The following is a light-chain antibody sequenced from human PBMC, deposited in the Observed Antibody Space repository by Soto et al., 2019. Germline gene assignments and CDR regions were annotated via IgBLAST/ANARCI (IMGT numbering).Light chain of an antibody. V-gene: IGKV3-20*01. CDR3: QQYGSSPRWT. J-gene: IGKJ2*02. CDR1: RSVTSNF. CDR2: GAS. Sequence: NALTQSPGTLSLSPGERATLSCRASRSVTSNFVAWYQQKPGQAPRLLVYGASTRAIDIPERFSGSGSGTDFSLTINRLEPEDFAVYLCQQYGSSPRWTFGQGTKVEIK.